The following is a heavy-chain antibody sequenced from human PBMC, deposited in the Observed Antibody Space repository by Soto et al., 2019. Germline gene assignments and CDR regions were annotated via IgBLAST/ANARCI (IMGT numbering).Heavy chain of an antibody. CDR3: ARAVIAGTVTMMRYFDY. D-gene: IGHD4-17*01. Sequence: TLSLSYTVADGSIISVGDCWSWIRQHPGKGLEWIGYIYYSGSTYYNPSLKSRVTISVDTSKNQFSLKLSSVTAADTAVYYCARAVIAGTVTMMRYFDYWGQGTLVTVSS. V-gene: IGHV4-31*03. J-gene: IGHJ4*02. CDR2: IYYSGST. CDR1: DGSIISVGDC.